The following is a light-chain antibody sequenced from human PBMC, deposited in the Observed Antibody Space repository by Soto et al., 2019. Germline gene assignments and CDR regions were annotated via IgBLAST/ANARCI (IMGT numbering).Light chain of an antibody. CDR1: QSISRH. J-gene: IGKJ5*01. CDR3: QQGYSTPVT. Sequence: DIHMTQSPSSLSPSVGDRFTLTCRTSQSISRHLNWYQQKAGRAPRLIIYGASNLQTGVPSRFSARGSGTEFTLTISSLLPEDFATYFCQQGYSTPVTFGQGTR. CDR2: GAS. V-gene: IGKV1-39*01.